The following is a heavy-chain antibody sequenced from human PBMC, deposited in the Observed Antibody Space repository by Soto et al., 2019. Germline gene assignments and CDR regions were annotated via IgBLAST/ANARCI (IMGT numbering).Heavy chain of an antibody. J-gene: IGHJ4*02. D-gene: IGHD2-8*01. Sequence: EVQLSESGGGLVQPGGSLRLSCAASGFTFNNYAMSWVRQAPGKGLEWVSTISTGGGSTNYADSVKGRFSSSRDDSTNALYQQMNSPRAEDTAVYYCQKSQLKRGTNGLCNDYRGQGTLVTDSS. CDR2: ISTGGGST. CDR3: QKSQLKRGTNGLCNDY. CDR1: GFTFNNYA. V-gene: IGHV3-23*01.